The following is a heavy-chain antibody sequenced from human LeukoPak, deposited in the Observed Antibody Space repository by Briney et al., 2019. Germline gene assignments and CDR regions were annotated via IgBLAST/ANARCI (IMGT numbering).Heavy chain of an antibody. D-gene: IGHD2-2*01. CDR1: GFTFSNYW. Sequence: PGGSLRLSCAASGFTFSNYWMSWVRQAPGKGLEWVANIKQDGSEKYYVDSVKGRFTISRDNAKKTLYLQMNSLRAEDTAVYYCAKDRHAPGRYCSSTTCFPFDSWGQGTLVTVSS. CDR2: IKQDGSEK. V-gene: IGHV3-7*03. J-gene: IGHJ5*01. CDR3: AKDRHAPGRYCSSTTCFPFDS.